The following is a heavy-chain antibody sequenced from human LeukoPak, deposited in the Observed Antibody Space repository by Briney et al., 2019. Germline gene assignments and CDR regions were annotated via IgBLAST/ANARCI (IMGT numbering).Heavy chain of an antibody. Sequence: PGGSLRLSCAASGFTFSSYAMTWVRQAPGKGLEWVSVIYSGGNTFYPDSVKGRFTISRDNSKNTVHLQMNNLRAEDTAVYYCARGPIGREDYSRGAFDIWGQGTVVTVSS. CDR2: IYSGGNT. CDR3: ARGPIGREDYSRGAFDI. J-gene: IGHJ3*02. D-gene: IGHD5-24*01. CDR1: GFTFSSYA. V-gene: IGHV3-66*01.